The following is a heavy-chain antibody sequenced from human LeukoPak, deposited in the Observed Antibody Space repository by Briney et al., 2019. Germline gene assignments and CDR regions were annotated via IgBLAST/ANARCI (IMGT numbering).Heavy chain of an antibody. D-gene: IGHD5-12*01. CDR3: TKGRVATVGGAKYAMDV. Sequence: GGSLRFSCAASGLIFVDYAMTWVGQAQGKGLEGVFLITGDGAGTYYEDSVRGRFTISRDNSKNSLYLIMNSLRTEDTALYYCTKGRVATVGGAKYAMDVWGQGTTVTVSS. CDR2: ITGDGAGT. J-gene: IGHJ6*02. V-gene: IGHV3-43*02. CDR1: GLIFVDYA.